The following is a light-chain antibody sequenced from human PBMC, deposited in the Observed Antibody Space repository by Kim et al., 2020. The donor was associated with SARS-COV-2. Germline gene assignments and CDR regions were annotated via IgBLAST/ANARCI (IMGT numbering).Light chain of an antibody. CDR3: AAWDDSLNGPV. CDR2: YDD. J-gene: IGLJ2*01. Sequence: RQRVTISCSGSSSNIGNNAVNWYQQFPGKAPKLLFYYDDLLPSGVSDRFSGSKSGTSAFLAISGLHSEDEADYYCAAWDDSLNGPVFGGGTQLTVL. V-gene: IGLV1-36*01. CDR1: SSNIGNNA.